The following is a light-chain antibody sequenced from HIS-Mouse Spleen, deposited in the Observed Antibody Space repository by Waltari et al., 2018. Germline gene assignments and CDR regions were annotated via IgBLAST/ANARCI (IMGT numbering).Light chain of an antibody. CDR2: EDS. J-gene: IGLJ2*01. Sequence: KEPPSVSVSPGQTARITCSADALPNKYAYWYQQKSGQAPVLVIYEDSKRPSGIPERFSGSSSGTMATLTISGAQVEDEADYYCYSTDSSGNHRVFGGGTKLTVL. CDR3: YSTDSSGNHRV. V-gene: IGLV3-10*01. CDR1: ALPNKY.